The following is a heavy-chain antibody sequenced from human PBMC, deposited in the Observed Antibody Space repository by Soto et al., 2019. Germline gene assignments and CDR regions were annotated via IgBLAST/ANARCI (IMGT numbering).Heavy chain of an antibody. CDR2: ISTYNGDA. V-gene: IGHV1-18*01. Sequence: QAQLEQSGAEVKKPGASVKVSCKSSGYTFSTSGSSWVRQAPGQGLERMGWISTYNGDANYAQRFQGRVTMTTDTSTSTTFMELRSLRSDNPAVYYCAREGPRPYYYYGMDVWGQGTTVTVSS. D-gene: IGHD6-6*01. J-gene: IGHJ6*02. CDR1: GYTFSTSG. CDR3: AREGPRPYYYYGMDV.